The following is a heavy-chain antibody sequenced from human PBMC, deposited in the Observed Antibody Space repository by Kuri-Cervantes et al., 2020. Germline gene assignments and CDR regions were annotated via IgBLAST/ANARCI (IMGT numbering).Heavy chain of an antibody. J-gene: IGHJ6*02. Sequence: GESLKISCAASGFTFSNAWMSWVRQAPGKGLEWVSYISSSSTTIYYADSVKGRFTISRDNAKNSLYLQMNSLRAEDTAVYYCASPHDYGDYYGMDVWGQGTTVTVSS. D-gene: IGHD4-17*01. CDR3: ASPHDYGDYYGMDV. CDR1: GFTFSNAW. V-gene: IGHV3-48*01. CDR2: ISSSSTTI.